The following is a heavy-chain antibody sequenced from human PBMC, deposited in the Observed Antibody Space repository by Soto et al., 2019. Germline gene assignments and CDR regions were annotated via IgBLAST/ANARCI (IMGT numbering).Heavy chain of an antibody. CDR2: IYYSGST. J-gene: IGHJ4*02. CDR3: ARLRIVVVPAAIDY. CDR1: GGSISSSSYY. D-gene: IGHD2-2*01. Sequence: SETLSLTCTVSGGSISSSSYYWGWIRQPPGKGLEWIGSIYYSGSTYYNPSLKSRVTISVDTTKNQFSLKLSSVTAADTAVYYCARLRIVVVPAAIDYWGQGTLVTVSS. V-gene: IGHV4-39*01.